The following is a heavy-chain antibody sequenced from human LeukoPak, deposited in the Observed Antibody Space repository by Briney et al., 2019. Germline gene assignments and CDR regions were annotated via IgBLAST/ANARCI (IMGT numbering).Heavy chain of an antibody. J-gene: IGHJ4*02. V-gene: IGHV3-30*03. CDR2: ISYDGSNK. CDR3: ARDLVAAATPGVDY. D-gene: IGHD2-15*01. Sequence: PGGSLRLSCAASGFTFSSYWMSWVRQAPGKGLEWVAVISYDGSNKYYADSVKGRFTISRDNSKSTLYLQMNSLRAEDTAVYYCARDLVAAATPGVDYWGQGTLVTVSS. CDR1: GFTFSSYW.